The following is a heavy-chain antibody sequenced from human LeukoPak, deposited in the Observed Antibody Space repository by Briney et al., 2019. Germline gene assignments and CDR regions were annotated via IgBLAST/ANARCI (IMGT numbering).Heavy chain of an antibody. Sequence: SETLSLTCTVSGGSITTYFWSCLRQPPGKGLEWIAYIYYSGSTNYNPSLKSRVTISVDTSKNQFSLKLSSVTAADTAVYYCARTTRYYDSSGCFDFWGQGTLVTVSS. D-gene: IGHD3-22*01. V-gene: IGHV4-59*08. CDR1: GGSITTYF. J-gene: IGHJ4*02. CDR3: ARTTRYYDSSGCFDF. CDR2: IYYSGST.